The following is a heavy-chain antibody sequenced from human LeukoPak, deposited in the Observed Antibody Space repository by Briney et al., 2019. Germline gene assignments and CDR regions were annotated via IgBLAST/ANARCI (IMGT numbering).Heavy chain of an antibody. CDR3: ARAPSYYYDSSGYYYPFDY. J-gene: IGHJ4*02. CDR1: GGTFSSYA. CDR2: IIPIFGTA. D-gene: IGHD3-22*01. V-gene: IGHV1-69*01. Sequence: GASVKVSFKASGGTFSSYAISWVRQAPGQGLEWMGGIIPIFGTANYAQKFQGRVTITADESTSTAYMELSSLRSEDTAVYYCARAPSYYYDSSGYYYPFDYWGQGTLVTVSS.